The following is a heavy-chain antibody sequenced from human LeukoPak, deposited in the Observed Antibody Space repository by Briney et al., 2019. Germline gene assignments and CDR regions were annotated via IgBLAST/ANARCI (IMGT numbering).Heavy chain of an antibody. CDR2: INGDGSST. CDR1: GFTFSSYW. D-gene: IGHD1-26*01. V-gene: IGHV3-74*01. CDR3: ARDRGWEPVVSWFDP. J-gene: IGHJ5*02. Sequence: PGGSLRLSCAASGFTFSSYWMHWVRQAPGKGLVWVSRINGDGSSTSYADSVKGRFTISRDNAKNTLYLQMNSLRAEDTAVYYCARDRGWEPVVSWFDPWGQGTLVTVSS.